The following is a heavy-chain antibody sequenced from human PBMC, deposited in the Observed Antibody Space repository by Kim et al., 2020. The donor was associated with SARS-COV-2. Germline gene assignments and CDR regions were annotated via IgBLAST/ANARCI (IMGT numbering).Heavy chain of an antibody. Sequence: ASVKVSCKASGYTFTSYAMHWVRQAPGQRLEWMGWINAGNGNTKYSQKFQGRVTITRDTSASTAYMELSSLRSEDTAVYYCARASNYYDSSGYVPLWGQGTLVTVSS. J-gene: IGHJ4*02. CDR2: INAGNGNT. V-gene: IGHV1-3*01. CDR1: GYTFTSYA. CDR3: ARASNYYDSSGYVPL. D-gene: IGHD3-22*01.